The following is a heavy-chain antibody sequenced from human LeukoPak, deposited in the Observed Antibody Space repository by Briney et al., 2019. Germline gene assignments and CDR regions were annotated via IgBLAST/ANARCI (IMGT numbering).Heavy chain of an antibody. CDR1: GFTFSSYN. CDR3: ARDKVATIKFGGYYYGMDV. J-gene: IGHJ6*02. CDR2: ISSRSSYI. V-gene: IGHV3-21*01. Sequence: GGSLRLSCAASGFTFSSYNMKWVRQAPGKGLEWVSSISSRSSYIFYADSVKGRFTISRDNAKKSLYLQMNSLRAEDTAVYYCARDKVATIKFGGYYYGMDVWGQGTTVTVSS. D-gene: IGHD5-12*01.